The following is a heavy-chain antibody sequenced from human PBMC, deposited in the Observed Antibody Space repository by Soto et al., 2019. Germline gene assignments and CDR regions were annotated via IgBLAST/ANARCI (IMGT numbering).Heavy chain of an antibody. CDR3: AKDRRPNYYYGMDV. CDR2: ISYDGRNK. Sequence: QVQLVESGGGVVKPGRSLRLSCAASGFTFSSYGMHWVRQAPGKGLEWVAVISYDGRNKYYADSVKRRFTISRDNSKNALYLQMNRLRAEDTAVYYCAKDRRPNYYYGMDVWGQGTTVTVSS. D-gene: IGHD6-25*01. CDR1: GFTFSSYG. J-gene: IGHJ6*01. V-gene: IGHV3-30*18.